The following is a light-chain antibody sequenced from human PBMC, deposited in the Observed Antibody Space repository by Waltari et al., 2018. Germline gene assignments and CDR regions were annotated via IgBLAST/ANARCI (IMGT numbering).Light chain of an antibody. Sequence: AIRITQSPSSLSASTGDRVTITCRASQGISMYLAWYQQKPGKAPKVLIYAASTLQSGVPSRFSGSGSGTDFTLTISCLQSEDFAIYYCQQYYSNPATFGQGTKVEIK. J-gene: IGKJ1*01. CDR2: AAS. CDR3: QQYYSNPAT. CDR1: QGISMY. V-gene: IGKV1-8*01.